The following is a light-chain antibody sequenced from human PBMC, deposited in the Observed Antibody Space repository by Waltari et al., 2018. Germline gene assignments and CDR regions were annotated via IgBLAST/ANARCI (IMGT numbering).Light chain of an antibody. V-gene: IGKV2-30*02. CDR2: KVS. CDR3: MQGTYWPRT. Sequence: DVVMTQSPLSLPVIFGQTASITCRSSQSLVHSDGRTYLNWFQQRPGQSPRRLIYKVSNRDSGVPVRFSGSGSGTEFTLEISRVEAADVAVYYCMQGTYWPRTFGQGTKLEIE. CDR1: QSLVHSDGRTY. J-gene: IGKJ2*01.